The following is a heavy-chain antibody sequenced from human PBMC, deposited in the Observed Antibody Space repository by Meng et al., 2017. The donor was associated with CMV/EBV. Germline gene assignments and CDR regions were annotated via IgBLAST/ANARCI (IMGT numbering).Heavy chain of an antibody. D-gene: IGHD2-2*01. V-gene: IGHV3-33*06. CDR1: GFTFSSYA. Sequence: GGSLRLSCAASGFTFSSYAMHWVRQAPGKGLEWAAVVWYDGSNKYYADSVKGRFTISRDNSKNTLYLQMNSLRAEDTGVYYCAKNLVVPVATPYYYYGMDVWGQGTTVTVSS. J-gene: IGHJ6*02. CDR2: VWYDGSNK. CDR3: AKNLVVPVATPYYYYGMDV.